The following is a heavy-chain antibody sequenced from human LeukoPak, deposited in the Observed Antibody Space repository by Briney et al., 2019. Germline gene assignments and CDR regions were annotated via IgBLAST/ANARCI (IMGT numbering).Heavy chain of an antibody. CDR2: IYYSGST. J-gene: IGHJ6*03. Sequence: SETLSLTCTASGVSVISPVYYWGWIRQAPGKGLEWIGTIYYSGSTYYNPSLKSRVTISVDASKNHFSLKLSSVTAADTAVYYCARGTHGLLQYQLPQSASRSYYYYYYMDVWGKGTTVTVSS. D-gene: IGHD2-2*01. CDR3: ARGTHGLLQYQLPQSASRSYYYYYYMDV. V-gene: IGHV4-39*02. CDR1: GVSVISPVYY.